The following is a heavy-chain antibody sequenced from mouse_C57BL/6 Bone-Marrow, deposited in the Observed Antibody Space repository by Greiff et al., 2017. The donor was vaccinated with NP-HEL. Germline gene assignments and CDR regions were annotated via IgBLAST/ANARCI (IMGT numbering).Heavy chain of an antibody. CDR2: IDPSDSYT. D-gene: IGHD2-3*01. V-gene: IGHV1-59*01. J-gene: IGHJ1*03. Sequence: QVQLQQPGAELVRPGTSVKLSCKASGYTFTSYWMHWVKQRPGQGLEWIGVIDPSDSYTNYNQKFKGKATLTVDKSSSTADMQLSSLTAEDSAVYYCARYDGYYDWYFDVWGTGTTVTVSS. CDR1: GYTFTSYW. CDR3: ARYDGYYDWYFDV.